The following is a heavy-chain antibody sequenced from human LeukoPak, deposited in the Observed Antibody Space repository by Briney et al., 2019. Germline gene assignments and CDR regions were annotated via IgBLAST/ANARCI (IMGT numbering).Heavy chain of an antibody. CDR2: INAYNGNT. Sequence: ASVKVSCKASGYTFTSYGISWVRQAPGQGLEWMGWINAYNGNTNYAQKLQGRATMTTDTSTSTAYMELRSLRSDDTAMYYCARDPWHHYDFPPYNWFDPWGQGTLVTVSS. CDR3: ARDPWHHYDFPPYNWFDP. CDR1: GYTFTSYG. V-gene: IGHV1-18*01. D-gene: IGHD3-3*01. J-gene: IGHJ5*02.